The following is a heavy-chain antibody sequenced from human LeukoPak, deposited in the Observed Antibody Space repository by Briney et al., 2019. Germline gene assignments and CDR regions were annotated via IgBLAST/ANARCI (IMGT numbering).Heavy chain of an antibody. J-gene: IGHJ3*02. V-gene: IGHV3-23*01. Sequence: AGGSLRLSCAASGFTFSSYAMSWVRQAPGKGLEWVSAISGSGGSTYYADSVKGRFTISRDNSKNTLYLQMNSLRAEDTAVYYRAKGKWELLHRPDAFDIWGQGTMVTVSS. CDR3: AKGKWELLHRPDAFDI. CDR1: GFTFSSYA. CDR2: ISGSGGST. D-gene: IGHD1-26*01.